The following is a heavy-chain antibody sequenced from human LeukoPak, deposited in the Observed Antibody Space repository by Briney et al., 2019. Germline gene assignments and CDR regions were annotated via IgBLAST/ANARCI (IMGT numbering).Heavy chain of an antibody. CDR2: IYPGDSDT. D-gene: IGHD1-7*01. CDR3: ARRAPNWHYEFYYFDY. Sequence: GESLKISCKGSGYSFTSYCIGWVRQMSGKGLEWMGIIYPGDSDTRYSPSFQGQVTISADKSISTAYLQWSSLKASDTAMYYCARRAPNWHYEFYYFDYWGQGTLVTVSS. CDR1: GYSFTSYC. J-gene: IGHJ4*02. V-gene: IGHV5-51*01.